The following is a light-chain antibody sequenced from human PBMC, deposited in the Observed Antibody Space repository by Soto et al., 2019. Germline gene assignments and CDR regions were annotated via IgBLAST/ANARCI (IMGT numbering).Light chain of an antibody. CDR1: QSVGRN. Sequence: EKVLSQSLATLSVSPGERATPSCRASQSVGRNLAWYQRQPGQAPRLLIFGASKRATGIPARFSGSGSGTEFTPTISSLQSEDFAVYYCQQYKNWPTWTFGQGTKVDIK. V-gene: IGKV3-15*01. CDR3: QQYKNWPTWT. CDR2: GAS. J-gene: IGKJ1*01.